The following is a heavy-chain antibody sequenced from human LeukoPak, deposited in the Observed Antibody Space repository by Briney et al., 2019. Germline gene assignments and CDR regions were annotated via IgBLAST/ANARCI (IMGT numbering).Heavy chain of an antibody. CDR2: IYHSGST. CDR3: ARCLRYFDWFYESESMDV. CDR1: GGSISSSNW. Sequence: PSETLSLTCAVSGGSISSSNWWSWVRQPPGKGLEWIGEIYHSGSTNYNPSLKSRVTISVDKSKNQFSLKLSSVTAADTAVYYCARCLRYFDWFYESESMDVWGKGNPGHRLL. J-gene: IGHJ6*03. V-gene: IGHV4-4*02. D-gene: IGHD3-9*01.